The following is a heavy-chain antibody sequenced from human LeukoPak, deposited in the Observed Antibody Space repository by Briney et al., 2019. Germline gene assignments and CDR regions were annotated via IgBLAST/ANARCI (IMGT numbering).Heavy chain of an antibody. CDR2: LNPDGSVG. Sequence: GGSLRLSCTVSEFTFSTSWMNWVRQAPGKGLEWVAYLNPDGSVGRYVDSVKGRFSVSRDNGQNTGYLQMNSLRVDDTGVYFCLAWASPTPYWGPGTPVAVSS. J-gene: IGHJ1*01. CDR3: LAWASPTPY. D-gene: IGHD1-26*01. CDR1: EFTFSTSW. V-gene: IGHV3-7*01.